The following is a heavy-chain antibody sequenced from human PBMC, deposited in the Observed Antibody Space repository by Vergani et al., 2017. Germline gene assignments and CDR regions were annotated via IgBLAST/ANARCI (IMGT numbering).Heavy chain of an antibody. CDR3: ARAAIKSNRGGSLRGPFDY. V-gene: IGHV1-69*11. Sequence: QVQLVQSGAEVKKPGSSVKVSCKASGGTFSSYAISWVRQAPGQGLEWMGRIIPILGTANYAQKFQGRVTITADESTSTAYMELSSLRSEDTAVYYCARAAIKSNRGGSLRGPFDYWGQGTLVTVSS. CDR2: IIPILGTA. D-gene: IGHD2-15*01. CDR1: GGTFSSYA. J-gene: IGHJ4*02.